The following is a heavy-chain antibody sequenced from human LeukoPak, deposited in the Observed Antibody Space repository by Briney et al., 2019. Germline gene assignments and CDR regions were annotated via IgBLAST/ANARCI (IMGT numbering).Heavy chain of an antibody. D-gene: IGHD3-22*01. J-gene: IGHJ4*02. V-gene: IGHV4-39*01. CDR2: IYYSGST. CDR1: GGSISSYY. Sequence: SETLSLTCTVSGGSISSYYWGWIRQPPGKGLEWIGSIYYSGSTYYNPSLKSRVTISVDTSKNQFSLKPSSVTAADTAVYYCARFGEYDSSGYYYVSWNYWGQGTLVTVSS. CDR3: ARFGEYDSSGYYYVSWNY.